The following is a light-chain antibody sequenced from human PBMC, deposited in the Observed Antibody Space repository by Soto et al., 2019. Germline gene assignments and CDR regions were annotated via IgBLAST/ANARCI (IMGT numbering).Light chain of an antibody. CDR3: QQYNNWPRT. CDR2: DAS. Sequence: VMTQSPATLSVSPGESATLSCRASQSISNNLAWYQQKPGQAPRLLMYDASTRATGIPDRFSGSGSGAEFTLTISSPQSEDLAVYYCQQYNNWPRTFGQGTKVEVK. CDR1: QSISNN. J-gene: IGKJ1*01. V-gene: IGKV3-15*01.